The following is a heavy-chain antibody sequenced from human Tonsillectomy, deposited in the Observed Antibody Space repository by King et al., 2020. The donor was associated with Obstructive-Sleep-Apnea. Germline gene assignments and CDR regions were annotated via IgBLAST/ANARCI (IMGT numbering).Heavy chain of an antibody. D-gene: IGHD2-15*01. Sequence: VQLVESGGGVVQPGRSLRLSCEVSGFTFRSYGMHWVRQAPGKGLEWVAVILYDGSYKYYADSVKGRFTISRDNSKNTLYLEMRSLRVEDTAVYYCARDYIEVVVAGSQVGMDVWGQGTSVTVSS. CDR3: ARDYIEVVVAGSQVGMDV. V-gene: IGHV3-33*01. CDR1: GFTFRSYG. CDR2: ILYDGSYK. J-gene: IGHJ6*02.